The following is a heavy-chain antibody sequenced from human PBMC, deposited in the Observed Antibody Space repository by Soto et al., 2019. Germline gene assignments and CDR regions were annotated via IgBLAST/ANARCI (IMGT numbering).Heavy chain of an antibody. J-gene: IGHJ4*02. CDR3: ARDRGATASRELDY. CDR1: GYTFTSYA. V-gene: IGHV1-18*01. D-gene: IGHD1-26*01. Sequence: QVQLVQSGAEVKKPGASVKVSCKTSGYTFTSYALTWVRQAPGQGLEWMGWISAYNGNTNYAQKLQGRVTMTTYTSTTTAYMELMSLRSDDTAVYYCARDRGATASRELDYWGQGTLVTVSS. CDR2: ISAYNGNT.